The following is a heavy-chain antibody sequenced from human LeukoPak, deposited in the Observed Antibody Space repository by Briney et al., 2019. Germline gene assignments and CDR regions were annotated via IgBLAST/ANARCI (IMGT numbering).Heavy chain of an antibody. D-gene: IGHD1-20*01. Sequence: GGSLRLSCAASGFTLSNFGMHWVRQAPGKGLEWVAFVRPDGSSNYYADSVKGRFTISRDNSRNTLNLQMNGLRAEDTAVYYCAKDYGITGTGGAWLDPWGQGTLVTVSS. CDR3: AKDYGITGTGGAWLDP. CDR1: GFTLSNFG. CDR2: VRPDGSSN. V-gene: IGHV3-30*02. J-gene: IGHJ5*02.